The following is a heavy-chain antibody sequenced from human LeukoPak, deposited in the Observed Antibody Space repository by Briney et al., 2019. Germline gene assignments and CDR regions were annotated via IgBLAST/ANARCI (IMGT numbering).Heavy chain of an antibody. CDR2: ISGSGGST. Sequence: GGSLRLSCAASGFTFSDYYMSWIRQAPGKGLEWVSAISGSGGSTYYADSVKGRFTISRDNSKNTLYLQMNSLRAEDTAVYYCAKVLSGSYGYWGQGTLVTVSS. D-gene: IGHD1-26*01. J-gene: IGHJ4*02. V-gene: IGHV3-23*01. CDR3: AKVLSGSYGY. CDR1: GFTFSDYY.